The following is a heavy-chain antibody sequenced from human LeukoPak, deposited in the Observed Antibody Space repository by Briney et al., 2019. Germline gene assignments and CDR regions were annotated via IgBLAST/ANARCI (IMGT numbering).Heavy chain of an antibody. D-gene: IGHD6-19*01. CDR2: ISYDGGDK. Sequence: GGSLRLSCAASGFTFGSYGLHWVRQAPGKGLEWVAVISYDGGDKYYEDSVKGRFTISRDNSKNTLYLQMNSLRADDTAVYYCAKTAIVAGTEGYFDYWGQGTLVTVSS. V-gene: IGHV3-30*18. CDR1: GFTFGSYG. CDR3: AKTAIVAGTEGYFDY. J-gene: IGHJ4*02.